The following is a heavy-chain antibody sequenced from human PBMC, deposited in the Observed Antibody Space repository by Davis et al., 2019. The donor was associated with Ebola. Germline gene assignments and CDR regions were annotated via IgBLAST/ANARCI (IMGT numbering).Heavy chain of an antibody. CDR3: ARGLWWRGFDP. CDR1: GYTFTSYG. D-gene: IGHD2-8*02. Sequence: ASVKVSCKASGYTFTSYGISWVRQAPGQGLEWMGWMNPNSGNTGYAQKFQGRVTMTRNTSISTAYMELSSLRSEDTAVYYCARGLWWRGFDPWGQGTLVTVSS. CDR2: MNPNSGNT. J-gene: IGHJ5*02. V-gene: IGHV1-8*02.